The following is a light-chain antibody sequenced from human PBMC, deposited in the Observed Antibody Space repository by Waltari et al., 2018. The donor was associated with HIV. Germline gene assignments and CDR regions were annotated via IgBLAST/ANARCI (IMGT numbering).Light chain of an antibody. V-gene: IGLV1-44*01. Sequence: QSVLTQPPSASGAPGQRVTISCSGSTSNIGRFNVQWYQQLPETAPKLLIHVNNYRPSGVPDRFSGSKSGTSASLAIRLQSEDEADYYCAVWDGSLSAYVFGPGTKVTV. CDR3: AVWDGSLSAYV. CDR1: TSNIGRFN. J-gene: IGLJ1*01. CDR2: VNN.